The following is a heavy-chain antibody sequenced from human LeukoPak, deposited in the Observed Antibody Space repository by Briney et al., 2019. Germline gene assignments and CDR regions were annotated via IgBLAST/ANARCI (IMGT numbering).Heavy chain of an antibody. D-gene: IGHD3-22*01. CDR2: ISSSSTI. J-gene: IGHJ4*02. CDR1: GFTFSSYW. V-gene: IGHV3-48*01. Sequence: GGSLRLSCAASGFTFSSYWMSWVRQAPGKGLEWVSYISSSSTIYYADSVKGRFTISRDNAKNSLYLQMNSLRAEDTAVYYCARTLIVVVTDVGFDYWGQGTLVTVSS. CDR3: ARTLIVVVTDVGFDY.